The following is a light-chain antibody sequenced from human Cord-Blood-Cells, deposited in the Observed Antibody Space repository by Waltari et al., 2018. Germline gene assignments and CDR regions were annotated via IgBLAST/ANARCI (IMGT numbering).Light chain of an antibody. CDR1: QGISSY. Sequence: DIQLTQSPSFLSASVGDRVTITSRASQGISSYLAWYQQKPGKAPKLLIYAASTLQSGVPSRFSGSGSVTEFTLTISSLQPEDFATDYCQQLNSYPITFGQGTRLEIK. J-gene: IGKJ5*01. V-gene: IGKV1-9*01. CDR3: QQLNSYPIT. CDR2: AAS.